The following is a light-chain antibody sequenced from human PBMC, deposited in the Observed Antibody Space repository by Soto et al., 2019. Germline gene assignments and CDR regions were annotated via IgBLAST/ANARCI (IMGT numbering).Light chain of an antibody. J-gene: IGKJ1*01. Sequence: DIQMTQSPSTLSASVGDRVTITCRASHSISSWLAWYQQRPGKAPKLLIYDASSLESGVPSRFSGSGSGTEFTLTISSLQPDDFATYYCQQYNWNWTFGQGTKVEIK. V-gene: IGKV1-5*01. CDR3: QQYNWNWT. CDR1: HSISSW. CDR2: DAS.